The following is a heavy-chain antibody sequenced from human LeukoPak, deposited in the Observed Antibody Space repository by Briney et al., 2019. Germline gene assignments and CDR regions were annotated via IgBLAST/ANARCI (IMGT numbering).Heavy chain of an antibody. Sequence: SETPSLTCTVSGGSISSYYWSWVRQPAGKGLEWIGRIYTNGSTNYNPSLKSRVTMSVHTSHNMFSLQLSSVTAADTAVYYCARDQYYYDSSGYYYLGYWGQGTLGTVSS. J-gene: IGHJ4*02. D-gene: IGHD3-22*01. V-gene: IGHV4-4*07. CDR1: GGSISSYY. CDR2: IYTNGST. CDR3: ARDQYYYDSSGYYYLGY.